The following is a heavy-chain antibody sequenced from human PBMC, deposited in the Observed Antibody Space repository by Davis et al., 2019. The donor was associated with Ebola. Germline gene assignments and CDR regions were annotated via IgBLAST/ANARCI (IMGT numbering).Heavy chain of an antibody. Sequence: GGSLRLSCAASGLTFSTYAMGWVRQAPGKGLEWVSDISSGGGAPYYADSVKGRFTTFRDNPKNTLYLQMNSLRADDTAVYYCAKQRGVGAIDYDYWGRGTVVTVSS. D-gene: IGHD1-26*01. CDR1: GLTFSTYA. J-gene: IGHJ4*02. CDR3: AKQRGVGAIDYDY. CDR2: ISSGGGAP. V-gene: IGHV3-23*01.